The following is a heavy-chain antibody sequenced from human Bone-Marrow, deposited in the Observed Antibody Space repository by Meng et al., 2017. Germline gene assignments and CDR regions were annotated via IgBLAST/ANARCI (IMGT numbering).Heavy chain of an antibody. CDR2: IYTSGST. CDR1: GGSISSYY. J-gene: IGHJ6*02. V-gene: IGHV4-4*07. Sequence: SETLSLTCTVSGGSISSYYWSWIRQPAGKGLEWIGRIYTSGSTNYNPSLKSRVTMSVDTSKNQFSLKLSSVTAADTGVYYCALLWFGELLTTDYYYGMDVWGQGTTVTVSS. CDR3: ALLWFGELLTTDYYYGMDV. D-gene: IGHD3-10*01.